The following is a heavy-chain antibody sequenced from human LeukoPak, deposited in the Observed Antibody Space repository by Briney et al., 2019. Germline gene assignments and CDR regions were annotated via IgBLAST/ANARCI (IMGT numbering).Heavy chain of an antibody. CDR2: ISGSGGST. CDR1: GFTFSSYA. CDR3: AKGLGGSYGNFQH. J-gene: IGHJ1*01. Sequence: GGSLRLSCAASGFTFSSYAMSWVRQAPGKGLEWVSAISGSGGSTYYADSVKGRFTISRDNSKNTLYLQMNSPRAADTSVYYFAKGLGGSYGNFQHWGQGTLVTVSS. V-gene: IGHV3-23*01. D-gene: IGHD1-26*01.